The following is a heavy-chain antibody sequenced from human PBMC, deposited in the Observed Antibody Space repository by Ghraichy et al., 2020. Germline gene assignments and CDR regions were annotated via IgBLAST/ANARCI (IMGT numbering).Heavy chain of an antibody. J-gene: IGHJ3*02. CDR1: GFTFSSSW. Sequence: GGSLRLSCAASGFTFSSSWMHWVRQAPGKGLVWVSRINSDGGGITYADSVKGRFTISRDNAKNTLYLQLNSLRVEDMAVYFCARGYDIWGQGTMVTVSS. V-gene: IGHV3-74*01. CDR2: INSDGGGI. CDR3: ARGYDI.